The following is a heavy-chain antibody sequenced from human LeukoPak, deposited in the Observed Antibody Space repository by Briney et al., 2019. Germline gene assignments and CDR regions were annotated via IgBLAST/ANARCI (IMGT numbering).Heavy chain of an antibody. V-gene: IGHV1-2*02. CDR1: GYTFTGYY. Sequence: GASVKVSCTASGYTFTGYYMHWVRQAPGQGLEWMGWINPNSGDTNYAQKFQGRVTMTRDTSISTAYMELSRLRSDDTAIYYCARVKGQYDFWSGYHDGFDIWGQGTMVTVSS. D-gene: IGHD3-3*01. J-gene: IGHJ3*02. CDR2: INPNSGDT. CDR3: ARVKGQYDFWSGYHDGFDI.